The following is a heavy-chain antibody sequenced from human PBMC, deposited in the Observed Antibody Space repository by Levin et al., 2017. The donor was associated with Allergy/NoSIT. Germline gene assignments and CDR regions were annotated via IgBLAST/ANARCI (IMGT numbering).Heavy chain of an antibody. J-gene: IGHJ4*02. Sequence: GGSLRLSCAASGFPFSNYGMHWVRQAPGKGLEWVALISSDGSNKYYADSVKGRFTSSRDNSKNTLFLQMNSLRTEDTAVYYCAKDPNRGVSSSSWPGAYWGQGTLVTVSS. CDR2: ISSDGSNK. D-gene: IGHD6-13*01. CDR3: AKDPNRGVSSSSWPGAY. V-gene: IGHV3-30*18. CDR1: GFPFSNYG.